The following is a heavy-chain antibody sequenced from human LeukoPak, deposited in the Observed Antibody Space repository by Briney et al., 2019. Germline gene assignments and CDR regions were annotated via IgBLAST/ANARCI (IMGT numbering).Heavy chain of an antibody. CDR3: ARSGYSYDSAVYWNFDL. D-gene: IGHD5-18*01. CDR1: GGSISSGDYY. CDR2: IYYSGST. J-gene: IGHJ2*01. Sequence: SETLSLTCTVSGGSISSGDYYWSWIRQPPGKGLEWIGYIYYSGSTYYNPSLKSRVTISVDMSKNRLSLRLTSVTAADTAVYYCARSGYSYDSAVYWNFDLWGRGTLVTVSS. V-gene: IGHV4-30-4*02.